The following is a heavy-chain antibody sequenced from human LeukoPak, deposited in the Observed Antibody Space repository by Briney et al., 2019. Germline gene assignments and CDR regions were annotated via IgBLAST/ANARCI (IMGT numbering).Heavy chain of an antibody. CDR2: INHSGST. D-gene: IGHD6-13*01. CDR3: ARSSIAAAGVDY. Sequence: SETLSLTCAVYGGSFSGYYWSWIRQPPGKGLEWIGEINHSGSTNYNPSLKSRVTISVDTSKNQFSLKLSSVTAADTAVYYCARSSIAAAGVDYWGQGTLVTASS. CDR1: GGSFSGYY. J-gene: IGHJ4*02. V-gene: IGHV4-34*01.